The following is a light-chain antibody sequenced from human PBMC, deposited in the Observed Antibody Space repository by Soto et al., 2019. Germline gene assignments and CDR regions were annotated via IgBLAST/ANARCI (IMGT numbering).Light chain of an antibody. CDR3: SSYTSSSTQV. CDR2: EVS. J-gene: IGLJ1*01. CDR1: SSDVGGYNY. V-gene: IGLV2-14*01. Sequence: QSALTQPASVSGSPGQSITISCTGTSSDVGGYNYVSWYQQHPGKDPKLMIYEVSNRPSGVSNRFSASKSGNTASLTISGLQAEDEADYYCSSYTSSSTQVFGTGTKLTVL.